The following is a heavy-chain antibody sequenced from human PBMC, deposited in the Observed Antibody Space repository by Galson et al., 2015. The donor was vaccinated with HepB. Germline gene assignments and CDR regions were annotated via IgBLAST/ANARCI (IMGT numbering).Heavy chain of an antibody. J-gene: IGHJ3*02. Sequence: DSVKGRFTISRDNSKNTLYLQMNSLRTEDTAMYYCARGRVLGSGSSDIWGQGTLVTVSS. D-gene: IGHD3-10*01. CDR3: ARGRVLGSGSSDI. V-gene: IGHV3-30*01.